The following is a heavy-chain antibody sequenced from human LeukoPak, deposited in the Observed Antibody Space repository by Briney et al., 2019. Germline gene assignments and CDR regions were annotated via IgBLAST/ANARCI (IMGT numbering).Heavy chain of an antibody. CDR2: IYYSGST. J-gene: IGHJ3*02. V-gene: IGHV4-59*01. Sequence: PSETLSLTCTVSGGSISSYYWSWIRQPPGKGLEWIAYIYYSGSTNYNPSLKSRVTISVDTSKNQFSLKLSSVTAADTAVYYCATEYGDAFDIWGQGTMVTVSS. CDR3: ATEYGDAFDI. CDR1: GGSISSYY. D-gene: IGHD4-17*01.